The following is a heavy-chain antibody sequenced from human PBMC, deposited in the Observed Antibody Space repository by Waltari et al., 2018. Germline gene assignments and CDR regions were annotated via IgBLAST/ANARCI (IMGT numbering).Heavy chain of an antibody. CDR1: GSSFTRFW. Sequence: EVQLVQSGAEVKKPGESLTISCKGSGSSFTRFWIDWVRQMPGKGREWMGSIYPSDSETRYSPSFQGQVNISADKSISTASLQWSSLRASDTAMYYCARSSGYYDNYFDYWGQGALVTVSS. J-gene: IGHJ4*02. CDR3: ARSSGYYDNYFDY. D-gene: IGHD3-22*01. V-gene: IGHV5-51*01. CDR2: IYPSDSET.